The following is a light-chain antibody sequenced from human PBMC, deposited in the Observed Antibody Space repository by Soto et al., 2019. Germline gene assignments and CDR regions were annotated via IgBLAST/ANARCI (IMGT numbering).Light chain of an antibody. CDR1: SSDVGSYNL. Sequence: QSALTQPASVSGSPGQSITISCTGTSSDVGSYNLVSWYQQHPGKAPKLMIYEVSKRPSGVSNRFSGSKSGNTASLTISGLQAEDEADYYCCSYAGTNTLLFGVGTKVTVL. CDR3: CSYAGTNTLL. J-gene: IGLJ2*01. V-gene: IGLV2-23*02. CDR2: EVS.